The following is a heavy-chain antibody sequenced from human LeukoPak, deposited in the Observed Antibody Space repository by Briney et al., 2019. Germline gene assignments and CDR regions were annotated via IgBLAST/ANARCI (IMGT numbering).Heavy chain of an antibody. Sequence: SETLSLTCTVSGGSISDYYWSWIRQPPGKGLEWIGYINYSGNTNYNPSLKSRVTISVDTSKNQFSLRLTSVTAADTAVFYCAREGRQDYVYFDYWGQGFLVTVSS. D-gene: IGHD4-17*01. J-gene: IGHJ4*02. CDR3: AREGRQDYVYFDY. CDR2: INYSGNT. V-gene: IGHV4-59*01. CDR1: GGSISDYY.